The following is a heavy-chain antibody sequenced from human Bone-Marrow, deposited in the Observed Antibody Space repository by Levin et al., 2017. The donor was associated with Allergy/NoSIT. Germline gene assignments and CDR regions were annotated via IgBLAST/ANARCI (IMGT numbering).Heavy chain of an antibody. CDR2: ISGGGDST. V-gene: IGHV3-23*01. CDR3: ARDQDAVFGEDWFDP. CDR1: GFTFSSYA. D-gene: IGHD3-10*01. J-gene: IGHJ5*02. Sequence: GGSLRLSCAASGFTFSSYAMSWVRQAPGKGLEWVSAISGGGDSTKYADSVKGRFTISRDNSKKTLYLQMNSLRVEDTAMYYCARDQDAVFGEDWFDPWGQGALVTVSS.